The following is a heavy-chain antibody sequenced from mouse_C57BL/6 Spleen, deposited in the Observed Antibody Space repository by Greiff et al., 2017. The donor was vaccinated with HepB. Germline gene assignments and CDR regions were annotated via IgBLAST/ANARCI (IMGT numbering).Heavy chain of an antibody. Sequence: VQLVESGPELVKPGASVTISCKASGYSFTSSWMHWVKQRPGKGLEWIGRIYPGDGSTNYNGKFKGKAILTADKSSSTAYMQLSSLTSEDSAVYFCARRRYGYPFGYWGQGTTLTVSS. D-gene: IGHD2-2*01. CDR2: IYPGDGST. CDR1: GYSFTSSW. J-gene: IGHJ2*01. CDR3: ARRRYGYPFGY. V-gene: IGHV1-82*01.